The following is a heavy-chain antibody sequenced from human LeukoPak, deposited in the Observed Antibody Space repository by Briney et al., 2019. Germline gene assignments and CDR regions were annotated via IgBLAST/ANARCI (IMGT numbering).Heavy chain of an antibody. V-gene: IGHV3-9*01. J-gene: IGHJ4*02. CDR3: AKDLTSLGELSFIFDY. D-gene: IGHD3-16*02. Sequence: GGSLRLSCAASGFTFDDYAMHWVRQAPGKGLEWVSGISWNSGSIGYADSVKGRFTISRDNAKNSLYLQMNSLRAEDTALYYCAKDLTSLGELSFIFDYWGQGTLVTVSS. CDR2: ISWNSGSI. CDR1: GFTFDDYA.